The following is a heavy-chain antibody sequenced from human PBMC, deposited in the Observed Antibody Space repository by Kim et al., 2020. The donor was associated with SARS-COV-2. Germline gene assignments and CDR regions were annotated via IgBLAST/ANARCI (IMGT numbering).Heavy chain of an antibody. CDR3: ARHTYYDILTGGYHRNYYFDD. V-gene: IGHV4-39*01. Sequence: SETLSLTCTVSGGSISSSSYYWGWIRQPPGQGLEWIGSIYYSGSTYFNPSLKSRVTISVDTSKNQFSLKLSSVTAADTALYYCARHTYYDILTGGYHRNYYFDDWGQGTLVTVSS. CDR1: GGSISSSSYY. CDR2: IYYSGST. D-gene: IGHD3-9*01. J-gene: IGHJ4*02.